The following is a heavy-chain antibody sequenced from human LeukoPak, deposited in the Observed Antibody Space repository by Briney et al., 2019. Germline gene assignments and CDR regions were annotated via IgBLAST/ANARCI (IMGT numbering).Heavy chain of an antibody. CDR3: ARRLSIVGANFFDY. D-gene: IGHD1-26*01. Sequence: GGSLRLSCEVSGFTLSSYEMNWVRQAPGKGLEWVSYIPSSGSIIYYADSVKGRFTISSDNAKNSLYLQMNSLRAEDTAVYYCARRLSIVGANFFDYWGQGTLVTVSS. J-gene: IGHJ4*02. CDR2: IPSSGSII. V-gene: IGHV3-48*03. CDR1: GFTLSSYE.